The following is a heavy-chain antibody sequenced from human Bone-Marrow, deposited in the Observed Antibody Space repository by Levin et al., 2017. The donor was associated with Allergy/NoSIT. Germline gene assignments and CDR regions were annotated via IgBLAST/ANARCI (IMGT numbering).Heavy chain of an antibody. D-gene: IGHD6-13*01. CDR3: AGGVYSSSWYWSAFDI. J-gene: IGHJ3*02. CDR1: GFTFSTYD. Sequence: PGGSLRLSCAASGFTFSTYDMHWVRQAPGKGLEWVAVISYDGTNKYYSDSVKGRFTISRDNSKNTLYLQMNSLRAEDTAVYYCAGGVYSSSWYWSAFDIWGQGTMVTVSS. V-gene: IGHV3-30*03. CDR2: ISYDGTNK.